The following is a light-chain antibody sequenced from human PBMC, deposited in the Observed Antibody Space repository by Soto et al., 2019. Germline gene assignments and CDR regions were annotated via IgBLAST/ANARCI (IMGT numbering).Light chain of an antibody. CDR2: GAS. J-gene: IGKJ1*01. Sequence: EIVLTQSPGTLSLSPGERATLSCMASQSVSSSYLAWYQQKPGQAPRLLIYGASSRATGIPDRFSGSGSGTGFTLTISRLEPEDFAVYYCQQYGGSPQTFGQGTKVDIK. CDR1: QSVSSSY. V-gene: IGKV3-20*01. CDR3: QQYGGSPQT.